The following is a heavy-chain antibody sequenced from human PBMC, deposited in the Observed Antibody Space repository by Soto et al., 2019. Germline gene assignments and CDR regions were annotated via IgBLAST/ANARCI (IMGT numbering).Heavy chain of an antibody. D-gene: IGHD3-3*01. V-gene: IGHV4-34*01. Sequence: ASETLSLTWAVYGGSFSGYYWSWIRQPPGKGLEWIGEINHSGSTNYNPSLKSRVTISVDTSKNQFSLKLSSVTAADTAVYYCARAGTYYDFWSGYSLGNWFAPWGQGPLVTXSS. CDR3: ARAGTYYDFWSGYSLGNWFAP. CDR1: GGSFSGYY. CDR2: INHSGST. J-gene: IGHJ5*02.